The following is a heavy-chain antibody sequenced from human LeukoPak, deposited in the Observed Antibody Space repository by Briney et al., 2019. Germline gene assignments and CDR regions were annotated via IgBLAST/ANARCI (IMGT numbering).Heavy chain of an antibody. CDR3: ARGRLVAVDY. CDR1: GGSISSYY. J-gene: IGHJ4*02. D-gene: IGHD5-12*01. Sequence: SETLSLTCTVSGGSISSYYWSWIRQPPGKGLEGIGDIYYSGSTNYNPSLVSRVTISVDTSKNQFSLKLSSVTAADTAVYYCARGRLVAVDYWGQGTLVTVSS. CDR2: IYYSGST. V-gene: IGHV4-59*01.